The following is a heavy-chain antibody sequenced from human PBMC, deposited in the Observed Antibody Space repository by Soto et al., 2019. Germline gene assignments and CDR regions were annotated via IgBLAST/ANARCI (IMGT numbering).Heavy chain of an antibody. J-gene: IGHJ4*02. Sequence: PSETLSLTCTVSGHSLNSGGFYWSWLRQHPGKGLEWVGYIYFTGSTLYNPSLKSRLAMSLDTSKNQFSLRLTSVTAADTAVYFCARDWGSSGWANWGQGTLVTVSS. CDR2: IYFTGST. V-gene: IGHV4-31*03. CDR1: GHSLNSGGFY. CDR3: ARDWGSSGWAN. D-gene: IGHD6-19*01.